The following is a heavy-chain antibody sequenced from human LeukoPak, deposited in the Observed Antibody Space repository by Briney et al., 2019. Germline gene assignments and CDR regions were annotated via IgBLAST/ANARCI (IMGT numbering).Heavy chain of an antibody. CDR1: GGSFSGYY. CDR2: INHSGIT. D-gene: IGHD3-10*01. J-gene: IGHJ4*02. V-gene: IGHV4-34*01. Sequence: PSETLSLTCAVYGGSFSGYYWSCIRQPPGKGLEWIGEINHSGITNYNPSLKSRVTISVDTSKNQFSLKLSSVTAADTAVYYCESGDGPMVRGVNEFDYWGQGTLVTVSS. CDR3: ESGDGPMVRGVNEFDY.